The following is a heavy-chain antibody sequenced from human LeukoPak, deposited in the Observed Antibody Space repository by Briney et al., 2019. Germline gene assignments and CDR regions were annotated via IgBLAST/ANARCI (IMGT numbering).Heavy chain of an antibody. CDR1: GFTFSSSW. CDR2: IKKDGSET. Sequence: GGSLRLSCAAAGFTFSSSWMSWVRQAPGKGLEWVANIKKDGSETYYVDSVKGRFTISRDNAKNSLYLQMNSLRAEDTAIYYCARGRYSSTTYYFDSWGQGTLVTVSS. CDR3: ARGRYSSTTYYFDS. D-gene: IGHD6-13*01. V-gene: IGHV3-7*03. J-gene: IGHJ4*02.